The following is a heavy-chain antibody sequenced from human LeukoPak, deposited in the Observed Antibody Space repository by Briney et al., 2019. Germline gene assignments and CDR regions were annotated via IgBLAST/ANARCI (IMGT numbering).Heavy chain of an antibody. J-gene: IGHJ4*02. V-gene: IGHV3-7*03. CDR1: GFTFGKYW. Sequence: GGSLRLSCVASGFTFGKYWMSWVRQAPGKGLEWVANIKLDGSEKNYVDSVKGRFTISRDNAKNSLYLQMNSLRAEDTAVYYCARDPTTVTPSLDYWGQGTLVTVSS. CDR3: ARDPTTVTPSLDY. D-gene: IGHD4-17*01. CDR2: IKLDGSEK.